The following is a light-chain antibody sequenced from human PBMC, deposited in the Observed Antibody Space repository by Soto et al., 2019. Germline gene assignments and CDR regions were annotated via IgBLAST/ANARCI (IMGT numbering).Light chain of an antibody. J-gene: IGKJ1*01. V-gene: IGKV3-20*01. CDR1: QSVSSSY. CDR2: GAS. CDR3: QQYGNSPQT. Sequence: ETVLTQSPGTLSLSPGERATLSCRASQSVSSSYLGWYQQKPGQAPRLLIYGASSRATGIPGRFSGSGSGTDFTLTISRLEPEDFAVYYCQQYGNSPQTFGQGTKVDIK.